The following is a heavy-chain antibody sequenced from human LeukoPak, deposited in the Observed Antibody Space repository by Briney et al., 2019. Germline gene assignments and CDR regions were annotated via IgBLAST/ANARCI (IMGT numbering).Heavy chain of an antibody. CDR3: ARDPRYSGYDHLDY. Sequence: GGSLRLSCAASGFTFDDYGMSWVRHAPGKGLEWVAVISYDGSNKYYADSVKGRFTISRDNSKNTLYLQMNSLRAEDTAVYYCARDPRYSGYDHLDYWGQGTLVTVSS. D-gene: IGHD5-12*01. J-gene: IGHJ4*02. CDR1: GFTFDDYG. CDR2: ISYDGSNK. V-gene: IGHV3-30*03.